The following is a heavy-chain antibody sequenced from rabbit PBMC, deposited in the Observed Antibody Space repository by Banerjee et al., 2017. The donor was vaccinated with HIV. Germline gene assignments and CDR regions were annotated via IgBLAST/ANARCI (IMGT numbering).Heavy chain of an antibody. V-gene: IGHV1S45*01. CDR3: ARDLGGGGHLKL. D-gene: IGHD1-1*01. Sequence: QEQLEESGGDPVKPEGSLTLTCTASGFTISTTYWICWVRQAPGKGLEWIACIYTGSSGRTYYANWAQGRFTVSKISSTTVTLHMTSLTAADTATYFCARDLGGGGHLKLWGQGTLVTVS. CDR2: IYTGSSGRT. J-gene: IGHJ4*01. CDR1: GFTISTTYW.